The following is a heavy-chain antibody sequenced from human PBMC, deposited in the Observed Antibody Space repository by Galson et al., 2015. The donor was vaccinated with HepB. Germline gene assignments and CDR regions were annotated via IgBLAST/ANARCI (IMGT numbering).Heavy chain of an antibody. D-gene: IGHD4-23*01. J-gene: IGHJ6*02. Sequence: SVKVSCKASGSSIDNYGFIWVRQAPGQGLEWMGWISVHNGNRDYAQKVQDRVTMTTDRSMGSAYMELRTLRSDDTAVYYCARYTSPRNSYGMDVWGQGPTVPASS. CDR2: ISVHNGNR. V-gene: IGHV1-18*04. CDR3: ARYTSPRNSYGMDV. CDR1: GSSIDNYG.